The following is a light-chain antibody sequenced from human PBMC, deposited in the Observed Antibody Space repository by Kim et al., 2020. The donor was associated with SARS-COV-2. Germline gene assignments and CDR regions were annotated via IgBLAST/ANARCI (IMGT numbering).Light chain of an antibody. Sequence: SVSPEERAPLSCRASQSVSSNLAWYQQKPGQAHRLLIYGASTRATGIPARFSGSGSGTEFTLTISSLQSEDFAVYYCQQYNNWPYTFGQGTKLEL. CDR3: QQYNNWPYT. CDR2: GAS. J-gene: IGKJ2*01. CDR1: QSVSSN. V-gene: IGKV3-15*01.